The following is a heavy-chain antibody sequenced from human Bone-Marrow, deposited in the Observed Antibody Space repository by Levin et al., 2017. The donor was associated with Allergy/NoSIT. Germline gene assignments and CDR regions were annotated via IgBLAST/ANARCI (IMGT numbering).Heavy chain of an antibody. CDR2: IDPSDSYT. V-gene: IGHV5-10-1*01. Sequence: GESLKISCKGSGYSFTSYWISWVRQMPGKGLEWMGRIDPSDSYTNYSPSFQGHVTISADKSISTAYLQWSSLKASDTAMYYCARHSGYCSSTSCYSMMDAENWFDPWGQGTLVTVSS. CDR3: ARHSGYCSSTSCYSMMDAENWFDP. CDR1: GYSFTSYW. D-gene: IGHD2-2*01. J-gene: IGHJ5*02.